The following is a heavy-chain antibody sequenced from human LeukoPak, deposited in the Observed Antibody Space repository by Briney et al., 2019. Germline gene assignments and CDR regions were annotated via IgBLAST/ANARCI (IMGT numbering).Heavy chain of an antibody. D-gene: IGHD3-22*01. J-gene: IGHJ4*02. V-gene: IGHV4-61*02. CDR1: GNSLSSGDNY. CDR3: ARASYSYDINGWVPFDY. CDR2: VYTSGST. Sequence: SQTLSLTCTVSGNSLSSGDNYWSWIRQPAGKGLEWFGRVYTSGSTNSNPSLKSRVTISGDTSKNQFSLRLSSVTAADTAVYYCARASYSYDINGWVPFDYWGQGTLVTVSS.